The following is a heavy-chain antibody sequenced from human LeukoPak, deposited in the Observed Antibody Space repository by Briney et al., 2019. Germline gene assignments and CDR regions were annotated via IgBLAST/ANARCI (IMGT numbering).Heavy chain of an antibody. CDR3: ARTVVAATYYYYYMDV. J-gene: IGHJ6*03. CDR2: IYTSGST. Sequence: KPSETLSLTCTVSGGSISSGSYYWSWIRQPAGKGLEWIGRIYTSGSTNYNPSLKSRVTISVDTSKNRFSLKLSSVTAADTAVYYCARTVVAATYYYYYMDVWGKGTTVTVSS. CDR1: GGSISSGSYY. D-gene: IGHD2-15*01. V-gene: IGHV4-61*02.